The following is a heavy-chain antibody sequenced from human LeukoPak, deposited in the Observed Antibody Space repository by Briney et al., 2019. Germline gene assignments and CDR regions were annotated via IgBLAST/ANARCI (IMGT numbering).Heavy chain of an antibody. V-gene: IGHV4-59*12. D-gene: IGHD6-19*01. Sequence: SETLSLTCTVSGGSISSYYWSWIRQPPGKGPEWIGYIYYSGSTNYNPSLKSRVTISVDTSKNQFSLKLSSVTAADTAVYYCARDSSGWLYWYFDLWGRGTLVTVSS. J-gene: IGHJ2*01. CDR3: ARDSSGWLYWYFDL. CDR2: IYYSGST. CDR1: GGSISSYY.